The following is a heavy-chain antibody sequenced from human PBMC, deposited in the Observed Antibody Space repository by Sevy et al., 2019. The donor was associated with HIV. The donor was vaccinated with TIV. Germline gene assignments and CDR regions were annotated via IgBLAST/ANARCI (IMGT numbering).Heavy chain of an antibody. CDR3: TTGEDVYSSSWHPHYSYGMDV. V-gene: IGHV3-15*07. CDR2: IKSKTDDGTT. Sequence: GGSLRLSCAASGFTFSNTWMNWVRQAPGKGLEWVGRIKSKTDDGTTDYAAPVKGRFTISRDVSKNTLYLQMNSLKTADTAVYYCTTGEDVYSSSWHPHYSYGMDVWGQGTTVTVSS. D-gene: IGHD6-13*01. CDR1: GFTFSNTW. J-gene: IGHJ6*02.